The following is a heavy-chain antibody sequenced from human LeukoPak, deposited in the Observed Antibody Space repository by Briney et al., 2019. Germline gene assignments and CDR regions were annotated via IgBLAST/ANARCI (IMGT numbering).Heavy chain of an antibody. CDR2: INEDGSTT. J-gene: IGHJ4*02. Sequence: GGSLRLSCAASGFTFSSIWMHWVRQAPGKGLVWVSRINEDGSTTNYADSVKGRSTIFRDNAKNTLYLQMNSLRAEDTAVYYCVRDLGGRSGHWGQGTLVTVSS. CDR3: VRDLGGRSGH. D-gene: IGHD1-26*01. V-gene: IGHV3-74*01. CDR1: GFTFSSIW.